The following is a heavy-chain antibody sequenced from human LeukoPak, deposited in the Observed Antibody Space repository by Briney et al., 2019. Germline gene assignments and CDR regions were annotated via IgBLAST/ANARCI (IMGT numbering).Heavy chain of an antibody. J-gene: IGHJ4*02. V-gene: IGHV3-23*01. D-gene: IGHD3-10*01. CDR3: AKTFVLLWFGEPDY. CDR2: IRGSGGST. Sequence: GGTLRLSCEASGFTFSRYGMSWVRQAPGKGLEWVSAIRGSGGSTYYADSVKGRFTISRDNSKNTLYLQMNSLRAEDTAVYYCAKTFVLLWFGEPDYWGQGTLVTVSS. CDR1: GFTFSRYG.